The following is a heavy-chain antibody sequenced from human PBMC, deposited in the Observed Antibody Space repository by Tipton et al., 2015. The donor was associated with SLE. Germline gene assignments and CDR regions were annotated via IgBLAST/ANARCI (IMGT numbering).Heavy chain of an antibody. V-gene: IGHV4-31*03. D-gene: IGHD3-22*01. CDR1: GGSISRNGYY. CDR3: ARGAGYSGTSGYSFDH. J-gene: IGHJ4*02. Sequence: TLSLTCTVSGGSISRNGYYWSWIRQHPGKGLEWIGHIYYSGNTYYNPSLKSRVTMSVDTSYNQFSLKLSSVNAADTAVYYCARGAGYSGTSGYSFDHWGQGTLDTVSS. CDR2: IYYSGNT.